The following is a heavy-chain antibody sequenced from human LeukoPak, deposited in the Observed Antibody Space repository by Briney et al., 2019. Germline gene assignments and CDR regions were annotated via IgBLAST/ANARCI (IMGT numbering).Heavy chain of an antibody. CDR2: INHSGST. CDR1: GGSFSGYY. V-gene: IGHV4-34*01. D-gene: IGHD3-10*01. J-gene: IGHJ4*02. Sequence: SETLSLTCAVYGGSFSGYYWSWIRQPPGKGLEWIGEINHSGSTNYNPSLKSRVTISVDTSKNQFSLKLSSVTAADTAVYYCATGLDFDYWGQGTLVTVSS. CDR3: ATGLDFDY.